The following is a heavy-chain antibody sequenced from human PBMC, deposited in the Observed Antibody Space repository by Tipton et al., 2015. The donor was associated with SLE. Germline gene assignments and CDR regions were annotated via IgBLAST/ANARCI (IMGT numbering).Heavy chain of an antibody. J-gene: IGHJ4*02. CDR3: ARRHYSGPFDS. CDR1: GGSINSDDYH. Sequence: TLSLTCTVSGGSINSDDYHWSWIRQPAGKGLEWIGRIYSSGSTNYNPSLKSRVSFSIDTSKHQFSLKLNSVTAADTAVYYCARRHYSGPFDSWGQGTLVTVSS. V-gene: IGHV4-61*02. CDR2: IYSSGST. D-gene: IGHD5-12*01.